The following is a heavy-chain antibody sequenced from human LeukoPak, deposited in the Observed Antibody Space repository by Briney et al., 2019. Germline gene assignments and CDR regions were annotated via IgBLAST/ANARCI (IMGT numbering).Heavy chain of an antibody. V-gene: IGHV3-23*01. Sequence: GGPLRLSCVASRFTFKTFGMIWLRQAPGKGLEGLSTISDNGNRIFYAASVKDRFTTSRDNSKNTVYLQMNRLRAEDTAIYYCAKNEGSGLVYYYMDVWGKGTTVTISS. CDR2: ISDNGNRI. J-gene: IGHJ6*03. CDR3: AKNEGSGLVYYYMDV. CDR1: RFTFKTFG. D-gene: IGHD1-1*01.